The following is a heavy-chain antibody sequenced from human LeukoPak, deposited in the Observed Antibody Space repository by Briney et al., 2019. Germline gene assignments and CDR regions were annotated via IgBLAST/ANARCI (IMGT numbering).Heavy chain of an antibody. CDR3: VWHYFDY. D-gene: IGHD3-16*01. CDR1: GLTVTNAW. J-gene: IGHJ4*02. CDR2: IKNKADGGTT. Sequence: PGGSLRLSCAASGLTVTNAWMSWARQAPGKGLEWVGRIKNKADGGTTDYTVPVKGRFTISRDDAKNTLYLQMDSLISEDTAIYYCVWHYFDYWGQGALVTVSS. V-gene: IGHV3-15*01.